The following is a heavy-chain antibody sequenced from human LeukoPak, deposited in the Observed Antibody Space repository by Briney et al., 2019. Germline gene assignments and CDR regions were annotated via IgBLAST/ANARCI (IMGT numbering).Heavy chain of an antibody. J-gene: IGHJ4*02. V-gene: IGHV1-46*01. CDR1: GGTFSSYA. CDR3: ARVADYSNRYYFDY. Sequence: ASVKVSYKASGGTFSSYAISWVRQAPGQGLEWMGIINPSGGSTSYAQKFQGRVTMTRDTSTSTVYMELSSLRSEDTAVYYCARVADYSNRYYFDYWGQGTLVTVSS. CDR2: INPSGGST. D-gene: IGHD4-11*01.